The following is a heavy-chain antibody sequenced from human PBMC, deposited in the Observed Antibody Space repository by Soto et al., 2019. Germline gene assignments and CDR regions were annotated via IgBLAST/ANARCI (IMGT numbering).Heavy chain of an antibody. D-gene: IGHD3-9*01. V-gene: IGHV3-66*01. Sequence: PGGSLRLSCAASGFTVSGNYLGWVRQAPGEGLEWVSVIYSGGSANYADSVRGRFTISRDNSKNTLYLQMNSLRAEDMAVYYCARDTGYYDYWAFDYWGQGTLVTVSS. CDR2: IYSGGSA. CDR3: ARDTGYYDYWAFDY. J-gene: IGHJ4*02. CDR1: GFTVSGNY.